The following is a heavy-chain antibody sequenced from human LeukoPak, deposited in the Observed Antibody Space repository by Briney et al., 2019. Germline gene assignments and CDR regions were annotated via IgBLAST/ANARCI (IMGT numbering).Heavy chain of an antibody. J-gene: IGHJ4*02. Sequence: SETLSLTCTVSGGSISSSSYYWGWIRQPPGKGLEWIGSIYYSGSTYYNPSLKSRVTISVDTSKNQFSLKLSSATAADTAVYYCARRVRYAGRLYYLDYWGQGTLVTVSS. D-gene: IGHD4-23*01. CDR2: IYYSGST. CDR3: ARRVRYAGRLYYLDY. CDR1: GGSISSSSYY. V-gene: IGHV4-39*01.